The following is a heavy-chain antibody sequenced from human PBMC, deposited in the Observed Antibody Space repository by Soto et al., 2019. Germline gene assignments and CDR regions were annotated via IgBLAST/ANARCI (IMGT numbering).Heavy chain of an antibody. D-gene: IGHD3-3*01. CDR2: FYYSGST. V-gene: IGHV4-39*07. CDR3: VRAEFLGSTSIPHYFEP. Sequence: TSETLSLTCSVSGGSLSSSSYYWGWIRQPPGKGMEWIGSFYYSGSTYYNPSLGSRVTISPDTSKNQLCLMRTSVTDEDTAIYYCVRAEFLGSTSIPHYFEPWGQGTLVIVSS. CDR1: GGSLSSSSYY. J-gene: IGHJ4*02.